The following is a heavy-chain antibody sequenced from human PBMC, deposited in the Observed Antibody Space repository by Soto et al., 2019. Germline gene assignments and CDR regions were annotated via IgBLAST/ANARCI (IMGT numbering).Heavy chain of an antibody. V-gene: IGHV3-30*18. CDR2: ISYDGSNK. D-gene: IGHD5-18*01. J-gene: IGHJ4*02. CDR3: AKEGIVDTAMVKYYFDY. CDR1: GFTFSSYG. Sequence: PGGSLRLSCAASGFTFSSYGMHWVRQAPGKGLEWVAVISYDGSNKYYADSVKGRFTISRDNSKNTLYLQMNSLRAEDTAVYYCAKEGIVDTAMVKYYFDYWGQGTLVTVSS.